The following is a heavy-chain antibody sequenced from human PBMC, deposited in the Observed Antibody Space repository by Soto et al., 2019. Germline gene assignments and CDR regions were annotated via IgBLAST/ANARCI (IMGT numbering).Heavy chain of an antibody. V-gene: IGHV4-59*01. CDR2: IYYSGST. CDR1: GGSISSYY. CDR3: ARAPYRQGNGFDP. D-gene: IGHD4-4*01. Sequence: SETLSLTCTVSGGSISSYYWSWIRQPPGKGLEWIGYIYYSGSTDYNPSLKSRVTISVDTSKNQFSLKLSSVTAADTAVYYCARAPYRQGNGFDPWRHATLVTVSS. J-gene: IGHJ5*02.